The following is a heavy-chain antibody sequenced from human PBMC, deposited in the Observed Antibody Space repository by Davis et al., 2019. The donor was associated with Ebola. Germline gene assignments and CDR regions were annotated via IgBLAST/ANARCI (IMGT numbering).Heavy chain of an antibody. D-gene: IGHD2-21*01. Sequence: PSETLSLTCTVSDASISGHSWNWFRQPPGKGLEWIGFISGSGRTSYNPSLKSRVTISADTSKNQFSLNLSSVTAADTAVYFCSRFGEGAYWGQGTLVTVSS. CDR2: ISGSGRT. CDR3: SRFGEGAY. J-gene: IGHJ4*02. CDR1: DASISGHS. V-gene: IGHV4-59*11.